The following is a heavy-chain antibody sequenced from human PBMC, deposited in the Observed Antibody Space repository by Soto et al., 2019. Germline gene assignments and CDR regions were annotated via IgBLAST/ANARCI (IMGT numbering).Heavy chain of an antibody. D-gene: IGHD2-2*01. CDR1: GFTFSSYS. CDR2: ISSSSSTI. Sequence: GGSLRLSCAASGFTFSSYSMNWVRQAPGKGLEWVSYISSSSSTIYYADSVKGRFTISRDNAKNSLYLQMNSLRAEDTAVYYCARDIGVCSSTSCTDPDAFDIWGQGTMVTVSS. J-gene: IGHJ3*02. CDR3: ARDIGVCSSTSCTDPDAFDI. V-gene: IGHV3-48*01.